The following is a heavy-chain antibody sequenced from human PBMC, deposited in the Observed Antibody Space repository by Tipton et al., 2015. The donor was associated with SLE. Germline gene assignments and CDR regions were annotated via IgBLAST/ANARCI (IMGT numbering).Heavy chain of an antibody. CDR3: ATSYSGYDSPDF. D-gene: IGHD5-12*01. J-gene: IGHJ4*02. Sequence: GSLRLSCAASGFTFSSYSMNGVRQAPGKGLEWVSSISTSSSYIEYADSVKGRFTISRDNAKNSMYLQMNSLRADDAAVYYSATSYSGYDSPDFWGQGTLVTVSS. CDR1: GFTFSSYS. V-gene: IGHV3-21*01. CDR2: ISTSSSYI.